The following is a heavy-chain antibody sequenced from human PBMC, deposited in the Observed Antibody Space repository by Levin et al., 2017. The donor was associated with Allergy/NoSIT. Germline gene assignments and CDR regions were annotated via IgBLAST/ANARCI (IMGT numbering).Heavy chain of an antibody. CDR2: ISAYNGNT. J-gene: IGHJ3*02. CDR1: GYTFTSYG. Sequence: WASVKVSCKASGYTFTSYGISWVRQAPGQGLEWMGWISAYNGNTNYAQKLQGRVTMTTDTSTSTAYMELRSLRSDDTAVYYCARDEELAADDAFDIWGQGTMVTVSS. D-gene: IGHD6-13*01. V-gene: IGHV1-18*01. CDR3: ARDEELAADDAFDI.